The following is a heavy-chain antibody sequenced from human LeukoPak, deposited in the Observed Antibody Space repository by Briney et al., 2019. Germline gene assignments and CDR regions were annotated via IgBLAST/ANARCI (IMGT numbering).Heavy chain of an antibody. CDR3: ARFCSGGSCYHGYYYYGMDV. V-gene: IGHV4-31*03. D-gene: IGHD2-15*01. J-gene: IGHJ6*02. Sequence: SETLSLTCTVSGGSISSGGYYWSWIRQHPGKGLEWIGYIYYSGSTYYNPSLKSRVTISVDTSKNQFYLKLSSLTAADTAVYYCARFCSGGSCYHGYYYYGMDVWGQGTTVTVSS. CDR2: IYYSGST. CDR1: GGSISSGGYY.